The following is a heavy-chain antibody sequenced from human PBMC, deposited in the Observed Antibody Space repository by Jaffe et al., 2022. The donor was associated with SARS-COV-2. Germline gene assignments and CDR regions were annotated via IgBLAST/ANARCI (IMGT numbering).Heavy chain of an antibody. Sequence: EVQLVESGGGLVQPGGSLRLSCAASGFSFSTFWLTWVRQAPGKGLEWVANIKHDGSETNYVDSVKGRFTISRDNAKDSLYLQMNSLRVEDTAVYYCVRSNYRGYNGGYDWWGQGTLVTVSS. CDR3: VRSNYRGYNGGYDW. V-gene: IGHV3-7*01. J-gene: IGHJ4*02. CDR2: IKHDGSET. CDR1: GFSFSTFW. D-gene: IGHD5-12*01.